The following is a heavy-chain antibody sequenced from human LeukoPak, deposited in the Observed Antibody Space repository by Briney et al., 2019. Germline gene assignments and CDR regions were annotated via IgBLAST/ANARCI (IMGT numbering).Heavy chain of an antibody. Sequence: GGSLRLSCAASGFTVSSDYMTWVRQAPGKGLEWVSFVYSGGSTYYEDSVKGRFTISRDSSKNTLFLQMNSLRVGDTAVYYCARDDFDYWGQGTLVTVSS. CDR1: GFTVSSDY. V-gene: IGHV3-53*01. CDR2: VYSGGST. CDR3: ARDDFDY. J-gene: IGHJ4*02.